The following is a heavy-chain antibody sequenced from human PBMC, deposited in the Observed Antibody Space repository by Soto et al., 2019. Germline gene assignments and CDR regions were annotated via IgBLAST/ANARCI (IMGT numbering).Heavy chain of an antibody. D-gene: IGHD2-15*01. CDR3: ARENTNWDSGTCYGGADY. J-gene: IGHJ4*02. CDR2: IYSGGST. CDR1: GFTVASSY. V-gene: IGHV3-66*01. Sequence: EVQLVESGGALVQPGWSLRLSCAASGFTVASSYMTWVRQAPGKGLEWVSNIYSGGSTYYADSVKGRFTICRDNSKNTVYLQMNRLRAEDTGVYYCARENTNWDSGTCYGGADYWGQGTQVTFSS.